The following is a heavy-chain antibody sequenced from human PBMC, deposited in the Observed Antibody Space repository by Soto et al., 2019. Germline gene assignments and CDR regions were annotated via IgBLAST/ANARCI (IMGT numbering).Heavy chain of an antibody. Sequence: PSETLSLTCTVSGGPISSGDYYWSWIRQPPGKGLEWIGYIYYSGSTYYNPSLKSRVTISVDTSKNQFSLKLNSVTAADTAVYYCARDRYSSSWYWDYWGQGTLVTVSS. CDR3: ARDRYSSSWYWDY. CDR2: IYYSGST. J-gene: IGHJ4*02. D-gene: IGHD6-13*01. V-gene: IGHV4-30-4*01. CDR1: GGPISSGDYY.